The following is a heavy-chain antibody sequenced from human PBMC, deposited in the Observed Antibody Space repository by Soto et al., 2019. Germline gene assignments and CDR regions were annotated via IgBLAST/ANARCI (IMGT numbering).Heavy chain of an antibody. Sequence: SEILSLTCTVSGGSISSYYWSWIRQPPGKGLEWIGYIYYSGSTNYNPSLKSRVTISVDTSKNQFSLKLSSVTAADTAVYYCARQRVADFDYWGQGTLVTVSS. CDR3: ARQRVADFDY. CDR1: GGSISSYY. D-gene: IGHD5-12*01. V-gene: IGHV4-59*08. CDR2: IYYSGST. J-gene: IGHJ4*02.